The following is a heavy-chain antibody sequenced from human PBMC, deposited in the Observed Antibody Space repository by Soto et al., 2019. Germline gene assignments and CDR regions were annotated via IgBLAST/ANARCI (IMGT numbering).Heavy chain of an antibody. D-gene: IGHD2-2*01. J-gene: IGHJ6*02. CDR3: ARTNDLVGPCSSTSCYYYYGIDV. CDR1: GGTFSSYA. Sequence: QVQLVQSGAEVKKPGSSVKVSCKASGGTFSSYAISWVRQAPGQGLEWMGGIIPIFGTANYAQKFQGRVTITVDESTSTAYMELSSLRSEDTAVYYCARTNDLVGPCSSTSCYYYYGIDVWGQGTTVTVSS. CDR2: IIPIFGTA. V-gene: IGHV1-69*01.